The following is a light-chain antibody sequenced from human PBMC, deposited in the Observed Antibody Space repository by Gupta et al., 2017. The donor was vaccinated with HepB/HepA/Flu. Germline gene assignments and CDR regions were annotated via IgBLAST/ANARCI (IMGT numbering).Light chain of an antibody. CDR1: QSLLYSSNNKNY. V-gene: IGKV4-1*01. CDR3: QQDYSEFT. CDR2: WAS. Sequence: DIEMTQSPDSLAVSLGERATINCKSSQSLLYSSNNKNYLAWYQQKPGQPPKLLIYWASNREFGVPDRFRGSGSGKNFTLTSTSLLVEDVAVYYCQQDYSEFTFGHGTKVDIK. J-gene: IGKJ3*01.